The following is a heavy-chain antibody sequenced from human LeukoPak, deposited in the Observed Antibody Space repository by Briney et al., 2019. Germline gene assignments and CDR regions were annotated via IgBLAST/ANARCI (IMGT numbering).Heavy chain of an antibody. V-gene: IGHV1-2*02. CDR1: GYTFTGYY. Sequence: ASVKVSCKASGYTFTGYYMHWVRQAPGQGLEWMGWINPNSGGTNYAQKFQGRVTMTRDTSISTAYMELSRLRSDDTAVYYCARDRDRGYSYGYHFDYWGQGTLVTVSS. CDR2: INPNSGGT. J-gene: IGHJ4*02. D-gene: IGHD5-18*01. CDR3: ARDRDRGYSYGYHFDY.